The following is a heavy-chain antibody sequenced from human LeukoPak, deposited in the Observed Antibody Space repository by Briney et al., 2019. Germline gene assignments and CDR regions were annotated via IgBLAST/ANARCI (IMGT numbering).Heavy chain of an antibody. J-gene: IGHJ4*02. Sequence: SETLSLTCTVSGGSISSYYWSWIRQPPGKGLEWIGYIYYSGSTNYNPSLKSRVTISVDTSKNQFPLKLSSVTAADTAVYYCARHRERFPTFDYWGQGTLVTVSS. CDR3: ARHRERFPTFDY. CDR2: IYYSGST. D-gene: IGHD5-24*01. V-gene: IGHV4-59*08. CDR1: GGSISSYY.